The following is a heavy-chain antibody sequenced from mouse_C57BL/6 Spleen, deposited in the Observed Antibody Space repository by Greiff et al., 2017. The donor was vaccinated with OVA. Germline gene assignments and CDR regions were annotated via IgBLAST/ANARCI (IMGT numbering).Heavy chain of an antibody. V-gene: IGHV6-6*01. Sequence: EVKLEESGGGLVQPGGSMKLSCAASGFTFSDAWMDWVRQSPEKGLEWVAEIRNKANNHATYYAESVKGRFTISRDDSKSSVYLQMNSLRAEDTGIYYCTRITTVVATRAMDYWGQGTSVTVSS. CDR3: TRITTVVATRAMDY. J-gene: IGHJ4*01. CDR2: IRNKANNHAT. D-gene: IGHD1-1*01. CDR1: GFTFSDAW.